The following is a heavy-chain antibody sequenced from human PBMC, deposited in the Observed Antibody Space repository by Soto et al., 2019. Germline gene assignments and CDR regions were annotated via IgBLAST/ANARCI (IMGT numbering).Heavy chain of an antibody. CDR1: GGSISSYY. V-gene: IGHV4-59*01. J-gene: IGHJ3*02. D-gene: IGHD2-2*01. Sequence: PSETLSLTCTVSGGSISSYYWSWIRQPPGKGLEWIGYIYYSGSTNYNPSLKSRVTISVDTSKNQFSLKLSSVTAADTAVYYCARGLIVVVPAAVDAFDIWGQGTMVTVSS. CDR3: ARGLIVVVPAAVDAFDI. CDR2: IYYSGST.